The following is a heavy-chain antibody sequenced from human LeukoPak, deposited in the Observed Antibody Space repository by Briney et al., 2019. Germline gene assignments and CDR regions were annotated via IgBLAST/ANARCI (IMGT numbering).Heavy chain of an antibody. CDR2: IGTAGDT. CDR3: ARGLWGNYGMDV. V-gene: IGHV3-13*01. CDR1: GFTFSSYD. J-gene: IGHJ6*02. Sequence: GGSLRLSCAASGFTFSSYDMHWVRQATGKGLEWVSAIGTAGDTYYPGSVKGRFTISRENAKNSLYLQMNSLRAGDTAVYYCARGLWGNYGMDVWGQGTTVTVSS. D-gene: IGHD2-21*01.